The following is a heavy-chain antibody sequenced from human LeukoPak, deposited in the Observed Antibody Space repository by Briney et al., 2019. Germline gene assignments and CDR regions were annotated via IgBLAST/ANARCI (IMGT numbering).Heavy chain of an antibody. CDR1: GVTVSSNY. D-gene: IGHD3-16*02. CDR3: ARDRRVELSPYYYYSMDV. CDR2: IYSGGAT. J-gene: IGHJ6*03. Sequence: EPGGSLRLSCAASGVTVSSNYMSWVRQAPGKGLEWVSVIYSGGATYYADSVKGRFTISRDNSKNTLSLQMNSLRGEDTAVYYCARDRRVELSPYYYYSMDVCGKGTTVTVSS. V-gene: IGHV3-66*02.